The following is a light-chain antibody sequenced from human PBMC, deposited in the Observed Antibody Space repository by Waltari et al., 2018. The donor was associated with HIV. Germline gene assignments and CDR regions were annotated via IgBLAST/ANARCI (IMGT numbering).Light chain of an antibody. Sequence: DIQMTQSPSSLSASVGERVTITCQANQDISNNLNWYQQKPGKAPNLLIFDASNLQTGVQSRFSGSGSGTDFTLTISSLQPEDVATYFCQHYKNLPITFGQGTRLEIK. CDR2: DAS. V-gene: IGKV1-33*01. CDR1: QDISNN. J-gene: IGKJ5*01. CDR3: QHYKNLPIT.